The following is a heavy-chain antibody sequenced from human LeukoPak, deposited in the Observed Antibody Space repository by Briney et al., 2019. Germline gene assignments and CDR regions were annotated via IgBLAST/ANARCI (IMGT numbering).Heavy chain of an antibody. J-gene: IGHJ6*02. V-gene: IGHV5-10-1*01. D-gene: IGHD1-26*01. CDR3: ARHFLGELPDMDV. Sequence: GGSLKISCKGSGYIFTSYWISWVRQLPGKGLEWMGRIDPSDSYTKYSPSFQGHVTISGDESISTAYLQWSSLKASDAAMYYCARHFLGELPDMDVWGQGTTVTVSS. CDR2: IDPSDSYT. CDR1: GYIFTSYW.